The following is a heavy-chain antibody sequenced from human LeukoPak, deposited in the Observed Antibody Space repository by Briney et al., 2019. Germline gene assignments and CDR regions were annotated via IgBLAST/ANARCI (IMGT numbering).Heavy chain of an antibody. D-gene: IGHD3-22*01. J-gene: IGHJ4*02. V-gene: IGHV1-8*01. CDR1: GYTFTSYD. Sequence: ASVKVSCKASGYTFTSYDINWVRQATGQGLEWMGWMNPNSGNTGYAQKFQGRVTMTRNTSISTAYMELSSLRSEDTAVYYCARSERYYYDSSGSDYFDYWGQGTLVTVSS. CDR3: ARSERYYYDSSGSDYFDY. CDR2: MNPNSGNT.